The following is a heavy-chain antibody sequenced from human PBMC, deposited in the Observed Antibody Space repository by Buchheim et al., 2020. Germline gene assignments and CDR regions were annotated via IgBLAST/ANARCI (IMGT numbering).Heavy chain of an antibody. Sequence: EVQLVESGGGLVKPGGSLRLSCAASGFTFSSYSMNWVRQAPGKGLEWVSSISSSSSYIYYADSVKGRFTISRDNAKNSLYLQMNSLRAEDTAVYYCAMTTWDYYDSSGYYTFDYWGQGTL. J-gene: IGHJ4*02. CDR3: AMTTWDYYDSSGYYTFDY. D-gene: IGHD3-22*01. CDR2: ISSSSSYI. V-gene: IGHV3-21*01. CDR1: GFTFSSYS.